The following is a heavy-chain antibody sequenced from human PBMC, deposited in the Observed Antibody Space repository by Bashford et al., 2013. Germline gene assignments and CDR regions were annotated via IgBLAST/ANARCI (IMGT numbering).Heavy chain of an antibody. V-gene: IGHV3-23*01. D-gene: IGHD4-23*01. J-gene: IGHJ3*01. CDR2: IGGSGVIT. Sequence: WSGQASREGAGVGVSGIGGSGVITHYADSVKGRSTISRDNSKNTLYLQMNSLRAEDTAMYYCARYTTVVTHDAIDVWGQGTMVTVSS. CDR3: ARYTTVVTHDAIDV.